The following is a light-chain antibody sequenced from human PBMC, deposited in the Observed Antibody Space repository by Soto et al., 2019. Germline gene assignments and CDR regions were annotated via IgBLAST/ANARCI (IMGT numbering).Light chain of an antibody. CDR2: GAS. J-gene: IGKJ1*01. Sequence: EIVLTQSPRTLSFSSRERATLSCRDSQSVSSSYLAGYEQKPGQAPRRLIYGASSRATGIPDRFRGSGCGADFTLTSSRLEPKDFAVYYCQQYGRSPRTFGQGT. CDR3: QQYGRSPRT. CDR1: QSVSSSY. V-gene: IGKV3-20*01.